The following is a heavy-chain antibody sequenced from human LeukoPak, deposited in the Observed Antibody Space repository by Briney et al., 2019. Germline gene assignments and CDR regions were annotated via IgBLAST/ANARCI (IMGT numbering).Heavy chain of an antibody. CDR3: ARDAY. CDR1: GVSIGSHY. J-gene: IGHJ4*02. Sequence: SETLSLTCTVSGVSIGSHYWSWIRQSPGKGLEWIGCVYNSGTTVYNPSLTGRVTISVDTSKNQYSLYLRSVTAADAAVYYCARDAYWGQGILVTVSS. CDR2: VYNSGTT. V-gene: IGHV4-59*11.